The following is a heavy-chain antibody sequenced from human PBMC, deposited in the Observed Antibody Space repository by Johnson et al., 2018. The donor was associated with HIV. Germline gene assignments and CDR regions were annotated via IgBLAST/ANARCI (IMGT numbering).Heavy chain of an antibody. J-gene: IGHJ3*02. CDR1: GFTFSSYA. D-gene: IGHD3-16*01. CDR3: AKMSRGRQDAFDI. V-gene: IGHV3-30-3*02. CDR2: ISYDGSNK. Sequence: QVQLVESGGGVVQPGGSLGVSCVASGFTFSSYAMHWVRQAPGKGLEWVAVISYDGSNKYYADSVKGRFTISRDNSKNTLYVQMNSLRVEDTAVYYCAKMSRGRQDAFDIWGQGAMVSVSA.